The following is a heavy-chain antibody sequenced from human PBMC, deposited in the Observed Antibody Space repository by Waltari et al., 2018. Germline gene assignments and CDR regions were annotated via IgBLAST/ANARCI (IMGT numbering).Heavy chain of an antibody. CDR3: AKDSITMIVVVEDFDY. CDR2: FSGSGGST. V-gene: IGHV3-23*01. D-gene: IGHD3-22*01. Sequence: EVQLLESGGGLVQPGGSLRPSCAASGFTFSSYAMSWVRQAPGEGLGWVLVFSGSGGSTDYADSGKGRCTISRDNSKNTLYLQMNSLRAEDTAVYYCAKDSITMIVVVEDFDYWGQGTLVTVSS. J-gene: IGHJ4*02. CDR1: GFTFSSYA.